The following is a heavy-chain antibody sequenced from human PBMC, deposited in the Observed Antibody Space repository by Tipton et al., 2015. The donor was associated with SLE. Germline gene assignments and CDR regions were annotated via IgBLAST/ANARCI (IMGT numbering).Heavy chain of an antibody. D-gene: IGHD2/OR15-2a*01. J-gene: IGHJ5*01. V-gene: IGHV3-9*01. CDR1: GFSFDNYA. Sequence: SLRLSCVDSGFSFDNYAMHWVRQAPGKGLEWVSGISWNSDTVDYADSVEGRFTISRDNAKKSLYLQMDSLRGEDTALYYCAKDVSPKLWSSGWFDSWGQGILVTVSS. CDR2: ISWNSDTV. CDR3: AKDVSPKLWSSGWFDS.